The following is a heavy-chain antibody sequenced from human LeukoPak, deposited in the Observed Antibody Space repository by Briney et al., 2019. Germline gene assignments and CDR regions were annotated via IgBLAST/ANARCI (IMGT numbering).Heavy chain of an antibody. CDR1: GGSISSSSYY. CDR3: ARVDIVGGDYFDY. V-gene: IGHV4-39*07. J-gene: IGHJ4*02. D-gene: IGHD2-15*01. Sequence: ASETLSLTCTVSGGSISSSSYYWGWIRQPPGKGLEWIGSIYYSGSTNYNPSLKSRVTISVDTSKNQFSLELSSVTAADTAVYYCARVDIVGGDYFDYWGQGTLVTVSS. CDR2: IYYSGST.